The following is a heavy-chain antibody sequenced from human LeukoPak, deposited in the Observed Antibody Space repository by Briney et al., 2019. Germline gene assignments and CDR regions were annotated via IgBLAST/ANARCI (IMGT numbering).Heavy chain of an antibody. CDR1: GASISSYY. J-gene: IGHJ6*03. D-gene: IGHD3-16*02. V-gene: IGHV4-59*12. Sequence: SETLSLTCTVSGASISSYYWSWIRQPPGKGLEWIGYIYHSGSTYYNPSLKSRVTISVDRSKNQFSLKLSSVTAADTAVYYCARYRPYMDVWGKGTTVTVSS. CDR3: ARYRPYMDV. CDR2: IYHSGST.